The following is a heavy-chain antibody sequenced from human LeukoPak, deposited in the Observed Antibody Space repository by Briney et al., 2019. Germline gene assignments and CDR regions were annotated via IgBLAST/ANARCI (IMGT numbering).Heavy chain of an antibody. D-gene: IGHD6-13*01. V-gene: IGHV3-23*01. J-gene: IGHJ5*02. CDR2: IGGSGGST. CDR3: AKEGNSSSWSCFDP. CDR1: GFTFSSYA. Sequence: SGGSLRLSCAASGFTFSSYAMSWVRQAPGKGLEWVSAIGGSGGSTYYADSVKGRFTISRDNSKNTLYLQMNSLRAEDTAVYYCAKEGNSSSWSCFDPWGQGTLVTVPS.